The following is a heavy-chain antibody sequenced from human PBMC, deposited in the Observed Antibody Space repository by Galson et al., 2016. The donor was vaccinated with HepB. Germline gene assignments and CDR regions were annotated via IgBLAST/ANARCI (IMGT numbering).Heavy chain of an antibody. CDR1: GYSISSSEW. V-gene: IGHV4-28*01. D-gene: IGHD2-15*01. CDR3: AKKPEIVYYFDS. Sequence: SETLSLTCSVSGYSISSSEWWGWIRQPPGKGLEWIGYINYNGRTYYDPSLKSRVTMSLDTSKNQFSLQLSSVTAVDTAVYYCAKKPEIVYYFDSWGLGTLVTVSS. CDR2: INYNGRT. J-gene: IGHJ4*02.